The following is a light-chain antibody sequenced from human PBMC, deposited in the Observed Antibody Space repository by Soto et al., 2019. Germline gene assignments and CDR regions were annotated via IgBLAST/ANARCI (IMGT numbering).Light chain of an antibody. CDR3: QTWGTGFQV. CDR1: SGHSSYA. Sequence: QPVLTQSPSASACLGASVKLTCTLSSGHSSYAIAWHQKQPGKGPRYLMDLNNDGSHTKGDGIPDRFSGSSSGAERYLIISSLQSEDEADYYCQTWGTGFQVFGGGT. CDR2: LNNDGSH. J-gene: IGLJ2*01. V-gene: IGLV4-69*01.